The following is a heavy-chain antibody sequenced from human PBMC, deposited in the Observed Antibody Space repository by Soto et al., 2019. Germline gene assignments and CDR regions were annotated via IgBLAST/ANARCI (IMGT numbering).Heavy chain of an antibody. Sequence: ASVKVSCKASGYTFTIYYVHWVRQAPGQGLEWMGIINPSGGSTSYAQKFQGRVTMTRDTSTSTVYMELSSLRSEDTAVYYCARDTTGITGRLDYWGQGTLVTVSS. CDR3: ARDTTGITGRLDY. V-gene: IGHV1-46*03. D-gene: IGHD1-20*01. J-gene: IGHJ4*02. CDR2: INPSGGST. CDR1: GYTFTIYY.